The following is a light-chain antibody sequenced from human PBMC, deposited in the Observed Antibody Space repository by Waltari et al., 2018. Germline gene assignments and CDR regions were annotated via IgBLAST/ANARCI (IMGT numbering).Light chain of an antibody. V-gene: IGKV3-15*01. CDR1: QSVRSN. CDR3: QQYDNWSALT. Sequence: EIQMTQSPATLSVSAWQRDIPSCRASQSVRSNLGWYQQKPGQAPRLLIYGAFTRATGIPARFSGSGSGTEFTLTISSLQSEDFAVYYCQQYDNWSALTFGGGTKVEIK. J-gene: IGKJ4*01. CDR2: GAF.